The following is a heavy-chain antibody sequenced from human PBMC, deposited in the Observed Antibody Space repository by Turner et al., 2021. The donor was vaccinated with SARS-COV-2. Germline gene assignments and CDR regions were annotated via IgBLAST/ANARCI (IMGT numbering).Heavy chain of an antibody. J-gene: IGHJ6*02. D-gene: IGHD3-16*01. CDR3: ARDLVSYGMDV. Sequence: EVQLVESGGGLVEHGGSLRLSCAASGITVSSNYMSWVRQAPGKGLEGVSVIYSGGSTFYADSVKGRFTISRDNSKNTLYLQINSLRSEDTAVYYCARDLVSYGMDVWGQGTTVTVSS. CDR2: IYSGGST. CDR1: GITVSSNY. V-gene: IGHV3-66*01.